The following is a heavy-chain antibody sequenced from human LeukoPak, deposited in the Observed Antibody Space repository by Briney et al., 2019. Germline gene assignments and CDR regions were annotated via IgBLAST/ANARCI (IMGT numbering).Heavy chain of an antibody. Sequence: GGSLRLSCAASGFTFSTYAMSWVRQAPGKGLEWVSTISGSGSTTYYADSVKGRFTISRDNSKNTLYLQMNSLRADDTAVYYCAKDPAWLAFDYGGQGTLVTVS. V-gene: IGHV3-23*01. J-gene: IGHJ4*02. CDR1: GFTFSTYA. D-gene: IGHD6-19*01. CDR3: AKDPAWLAFDY. CDR2: ISGSGSTT.